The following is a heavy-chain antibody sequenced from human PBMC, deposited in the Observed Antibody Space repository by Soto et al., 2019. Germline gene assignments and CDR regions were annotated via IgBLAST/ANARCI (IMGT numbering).Heavy chain of an antibody. CDR2: IYHSVRT. D-gene: IGHD3-3*01. CDR3: ARGPTFGR. V-gene: IGHV4-30-2*01. J-gene: IGHJ4*02. CDR1: GGSISSGGYS. Sequence: QLQLQESGSGLVKPSQTLSLTCAVSGGSISSGGYSWSWIRQPPGKGLEWIAYIYHSVRTYYNPSLKSRVTMAVDSSKNQFSRELSSVTAADTAVYYCARGPTFGRWGQGTLVTVSS.